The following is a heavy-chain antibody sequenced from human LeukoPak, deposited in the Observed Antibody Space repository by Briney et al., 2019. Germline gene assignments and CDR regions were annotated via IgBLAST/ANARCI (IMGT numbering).Heavy chain of an antibody. J-gene: IGHJ3*02. CDR2: ISYDGSNK. CDR1: GFTFSNYG. V-gene: IGHV3-30*18. D-gene: IGHD2-15*01. CDR3: AKDGGCSGGSCYTLLWAFDI. Sequence: GGSLRLSCAASGFTFSNYGMHWVRQAPGKGLEWVAVISYDGSNKYYADSVKGRFTISRDNSKNTLYLQMNSLRAEDTAVYYCAKDGGCSGGSCYTLLWAFDIWGQGTMVTVSS.